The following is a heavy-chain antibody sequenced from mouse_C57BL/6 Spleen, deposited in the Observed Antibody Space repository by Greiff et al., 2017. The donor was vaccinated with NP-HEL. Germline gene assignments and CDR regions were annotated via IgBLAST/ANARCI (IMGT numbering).Heavy chain of an antibody. CDR3: ARSDYVYAMDY. J-gene: IGHJ4*01. D-gene: IGHD2-4*01. V-gene: IGHV1-81*01. CDR1: GYTFTSYG. CDR2: IYPRSGNT. Sequence: VQLVQSGAELARPGASVKLSCKASGYTFTSYGISWVKQRTGQGLEWIGEIYPRSGNTYYNEKFKGKATLTADKSSSTAYMELRILTSEDSAVYFCARSDYVYAMDYWGQGTSVTVSS.